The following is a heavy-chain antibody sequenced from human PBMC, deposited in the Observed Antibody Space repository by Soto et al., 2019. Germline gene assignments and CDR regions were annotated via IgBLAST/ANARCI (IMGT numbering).Heavy chain of an antibody. CDR1: GFTFSSSS. D-gene: IGHD7-27*01. CDR3: ARDNLGNWGAWYFDL. J-gene: IGHJ2*01. V-gene: IGHV3-48*02. CDR2: ISSTSATI. Sequence: EVQLVESGGGLVQPGGSLRLSCAASGFTFSSSSMNWVRQAPGKGLEWVSYISSTSATIYYADSVKGRSTISRDNAKNSLYLQMNSLRDEDTAVYYCARDNLGNWGAWYFDLWGRGTLVTVSS.